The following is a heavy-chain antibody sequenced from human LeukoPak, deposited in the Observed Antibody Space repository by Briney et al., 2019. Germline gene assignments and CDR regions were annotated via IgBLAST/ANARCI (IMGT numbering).Heavy chain of an antibody. CDR3: ARDQYGYGGNYFDY. J-gene: IGHJ4*02. V-gene: IGHV3-53*01. Sequence: HPGGSLRLSCAAPGLNVSSNYMSWVRQAPGKGLERVSDIYSVGSTYYADSVKGGFTLSKDNSKNTLYLQMNSLRAEDTAVYYCARDQYGYGGNYFDYWGQGTLVTVSS. D-gene: IGHD5-12*01. CDR2: IYSVGST. CDR1: GLNVSSNY.